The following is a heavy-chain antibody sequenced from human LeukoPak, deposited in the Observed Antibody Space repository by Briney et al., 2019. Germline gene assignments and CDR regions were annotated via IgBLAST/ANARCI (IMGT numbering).Heavy chain of an antibody. CDR1: GFTFSSYA. J-gene: IGHJ4*02. Sequence: PGGSLRLPCAASGFTFSSYAVNWVRQAPGKGLEWVSIITANGGSTIYADSVRGRFTISRDNSKNTLYLQMNSLRAEDTAVYFCAKNQYYFDYWGQGTLVTVSS. V-gene: IGHV3-23*01. CDR3: AKNQYYFDY. D-gene: IGHD1-14*01. CDR2: ITANGGST.